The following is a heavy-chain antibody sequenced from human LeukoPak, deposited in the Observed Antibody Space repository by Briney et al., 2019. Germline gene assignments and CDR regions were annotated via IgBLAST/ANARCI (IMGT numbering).Heavy chain of an antibody. CDR2: FDPEDGET. V-gene: IGHV1-24*01. D-gene: IGHD2-15*01. Sequence: GASVKVSCKVSGYTLTELSMHWVRQAPGKGLEWMVGFDPEDGETIYAQKFQGRVTMTEDTSTDTAYMELSSLRSEDTAVYYCATFLKVVAATPAADAFDIWGQGTMVTVSS. CDR3: ATFLKVVAATPAADAFDI. J-gene: IGHJ3*02. CDR1: GYTLTELS.